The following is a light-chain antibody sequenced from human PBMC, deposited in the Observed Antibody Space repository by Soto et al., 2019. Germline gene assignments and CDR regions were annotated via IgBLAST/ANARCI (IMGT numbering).Light chain of an antibody. CDR2: DAS. CDR3: QQYGTSVLT. V-gene: IGKV3-20*01. Sequence: EIVLTQSPGTLSLSPGERATLSCRASQSVNNAYLAWYQQKPGQAPRLLIYDASKRATGIPDRFSGSGSGTDFTLTISRLEPEDCAVYYCQQYGTSVLTFGGGTTVEIK. CDR1: QSVNNAY. J-gene: IGKJ4*01.